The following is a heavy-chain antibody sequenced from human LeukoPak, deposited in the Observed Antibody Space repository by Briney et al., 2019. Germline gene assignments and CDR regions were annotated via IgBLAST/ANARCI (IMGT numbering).Heavy chain of an antibody. Sequence: AAVKVSCKASGYTFTSYDINWVWHAPGQGLELMGWMNLNSGDTGYSQKFEGRVTLTMNPSLRTQYMELTSLRYEDTAVYYCARVRPSRIGSTSYESILVYWGQGALVTVSS. J-gene: IGHJ4*02. CDR3: ARVRPSRIGSTSYESILVY. CDR1: GYTFTSYD. CDR2: MNLNSGDT. D-gene: IGHD3-22*01. V-gene: IGHV1-8*01.